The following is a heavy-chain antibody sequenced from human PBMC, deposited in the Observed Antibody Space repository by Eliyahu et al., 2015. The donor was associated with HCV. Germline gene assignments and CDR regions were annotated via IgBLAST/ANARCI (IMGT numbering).Heavy chain of an antibody. CDR2: ISGSGGST. CDR3: AKDILDLVGGPNDAFDI. D-gene: IGHD5-12*01. J-gene: IGHJ3*02. CDR1: GFTFSSYA. V-gene: IGHV3-23*01. Sequence: EVQLLESGGGLVQPGGSLRLSCAASGFTFSSYAMSWVRQGPGKGLGWVSAISGSGGSTYYADSVKGRFTISRDNSKNTLYLQMNSLRAEDTAVYYCAKDILDLVGGPNDAFDIWGQGTMVTVSS.